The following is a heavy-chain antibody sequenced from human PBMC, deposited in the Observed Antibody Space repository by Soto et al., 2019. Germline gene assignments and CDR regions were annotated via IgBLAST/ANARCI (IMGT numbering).Heavy chain of an antibody. CDR1: GFTFSSYA. CDR2: ISYDGSNK. Sequence: AGGSLRLSCAASGFTFSSYAMHWVRQAPGKGLEWVAVISYDGSNKYYADSVKGRFTISRDNSKNTLYLQMNSLRAEDTAVYYCARDNGAYPFLSNWFDPWGQGTLVTVSS. J-gene: IGHJ5*02. D-gene: IGHD2-8*01. V-gene: IGHV3-30-3*01. CDR3: ARDNGAYPFLSNWFDP.